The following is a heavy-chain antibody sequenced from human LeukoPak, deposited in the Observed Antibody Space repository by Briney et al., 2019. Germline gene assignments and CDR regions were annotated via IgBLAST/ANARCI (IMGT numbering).Heavy chain of an antibody. D-gene: IGHD3-10*01. CDR3: ARDGVWFGEFNWFDP. CDR1: GFTFSSYS. CDR2: ISSSSSTI. J-gene: IGHJ5*02. Sequence: GGSLRLSCAASGFTFSSYSMNWVRQAPGKGLEWVSYISSSSSTIYYADSVKGRFTISRDNAKNSLYLQMNSLRAEDTAVYYCARDGVWFGEFNWFDPWGQGTLVTVSS. V-gene: IGHV3-48*01.